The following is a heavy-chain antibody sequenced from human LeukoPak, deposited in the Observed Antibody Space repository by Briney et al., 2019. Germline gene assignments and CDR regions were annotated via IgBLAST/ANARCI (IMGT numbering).Heavy chain of an antibody. D-gene: IGHD3-10*01. CDR2: INAGNGST. CDR1: GYTFTSYA. Sequence: GASVKVSCKASGYTFTSYAMHWVRQAPGQRLEWMGWINAGNGSTKYSQKFQGRVTITRDTSASTAYMELSSLRSEDTAVYYCAREGLWSDFDYWGQGTLVTVSS. CDR3: AREGLWSDFDY. J-gene: IGHJ4*02. V-gene: IGHV1-3*01.